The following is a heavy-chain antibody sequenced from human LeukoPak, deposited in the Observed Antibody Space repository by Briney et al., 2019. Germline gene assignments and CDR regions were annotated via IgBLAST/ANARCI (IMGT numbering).Heavy chain of an antibody. Sequence: ASVKVSCKASGYTFTAYHMLWVRQAPGKGVEWMGWINHNNGGTNYAQKLQGRVTMTRDTSISTAYMELSRLRSDDTAVYYCGSCSGGSCYFDSWGQGTLVTVSS. D-gene: IGHD2-15*01. CDR3: GSCSGGSCYFDS. J-gene: IGHJ4*02. CDR2: INHNNGGT. V-gene: IGHV1-2*02. CDR1: GYTFTAYH.